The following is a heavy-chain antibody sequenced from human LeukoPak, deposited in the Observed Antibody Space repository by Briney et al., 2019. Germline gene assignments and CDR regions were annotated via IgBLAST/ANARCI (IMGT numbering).Heavy chain of an antibody. D-gene: IGHD3-22*01. CDR2: IYHSGNT. J-gene: IGHJ4*02. V-gene: IGHV4-38-2*01. Sequence: PSETLSLTCAVSGDSISSGYYWGWLRQPPGKGLEWIGSIYHSGNTYYNPSLKSRVTISLGTSKNQFSLKLSSVTATDTAVYYCARLKDSSGYYPNYFDYWGQGTLVTVSS. CDR1: GDSISSGYY. CDR3: ARLKDSSGYYPNYFDY.